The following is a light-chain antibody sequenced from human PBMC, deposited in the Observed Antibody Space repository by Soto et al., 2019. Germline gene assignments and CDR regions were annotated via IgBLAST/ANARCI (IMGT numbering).Light chain of an antibody. CDR1: QSISSY. J-gene: IGKJ2*01. V-gene: IGKV1-39*01. Sequence: DIQITQSPSSLSSSVGDRVTITCRGSQSISSYLNWYQQKPVKAPKLLIYAASSLQSGVPSRFSGSGSGTDFTLTISSLQPEDFATYYCQQSYSTPHTFGQGTKVDIK. CDR3: QQSYSTPHT. CDR2: AAS.